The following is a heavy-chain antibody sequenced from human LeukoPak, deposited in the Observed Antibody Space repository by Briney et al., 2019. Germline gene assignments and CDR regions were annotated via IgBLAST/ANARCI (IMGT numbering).Heavy chain of an antibody. J-gene: IGHJ1*01. CDR2: ISSDGSKT. V-gene: IGHV3-30*07. Sequence: GGSLRLSCAASGFIFSNYAMHWVRQAPGKGLEWVALISSDGSKTYHADSVKGRFTISRDNSKNTLYLQMNSLRAEDTAVYYCSKRGSDSPSCFQHWGQGTLVTVSS. D-gene: IGHD2-21*02. CDR1: GFIFSNYA. CDR3: SKRGSDSPSCFQH.